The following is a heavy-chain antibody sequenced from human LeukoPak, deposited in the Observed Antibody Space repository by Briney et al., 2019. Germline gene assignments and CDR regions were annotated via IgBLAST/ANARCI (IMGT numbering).Heavy chain of an antibody. CDR3: ARGRQRNWFDP. D-gene: IGHD5-24*01. CDR2: INRSGST. CDR1: GGSFSGYY. Sequence: SETLSLTCAVYGGSFSGYYWSWIRQPPGKGLEWIGEINRSGSTNYNPSLKSRVTISVDTSKNQFSLKLSSVTAADTAVYYCARGRQRNWFDPWGQGTLVTVSS. J-gene: IGHJ5*02. V-gene: IGHV4-34*01.